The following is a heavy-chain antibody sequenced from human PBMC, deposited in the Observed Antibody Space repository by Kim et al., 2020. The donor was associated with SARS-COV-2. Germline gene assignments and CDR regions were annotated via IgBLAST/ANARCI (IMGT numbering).Heavy chain of an antibody. CDR3: ARSSIAALYYYGMDV. CDR1: GYTFTSYA. D-gene: IGHD6-6*01. J-gene: IGHJ6*02. Sequence: ASVKVSCKASGYTFTSYAMNWVRQAPGQGLEWMGWINTNTGNPTYAQGFTGRFVFSLDTSVSTAYLQISSLKAEDTAVYYCARSSIAALYYYGMDVWGQGTTVTVSS. CDR2: INTNTGNP. V-gene: IGHV7-4-1*02.